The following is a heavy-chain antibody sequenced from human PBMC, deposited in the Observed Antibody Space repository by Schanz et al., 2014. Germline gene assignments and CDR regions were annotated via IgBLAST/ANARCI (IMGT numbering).Heavy chain of an antibody. CDR3: ARDQGYTTSWHIFDL. Sequence: EVQLVASGGGLVQPGGSLRLSCAASGFAVDNYYMSCVRQAPGRGLEWVSIIFTDGRTYYADSVKGRFTISRDNAKNTLYLQMNSLRAEDTAVYYCARDQGYTTSWHIFDLWGQGTLVTVSS. J-gene: IGHJ4*02. D-gene: IGHD6-13*01. CDR1: GFAVDNYY. CDR2: IFTDGRT. V-gene: IGHV3-66*01.